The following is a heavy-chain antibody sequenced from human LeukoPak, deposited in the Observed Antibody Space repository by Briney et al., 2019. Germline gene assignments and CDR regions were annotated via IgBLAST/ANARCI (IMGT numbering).Heavy chain of an antibody. CDR2: IYYSGST. CDR1: GGSISSYY. V-gene: IGHV4-59*01. D-gene: IGHD6-6*01. Sequence: SETLSLTCTVSGGSISSYYWSWIRQPPGKGLEWIGYIYYSGSTNYNPSLKSRVTISVDTSKNQFSLKLSSVTAADTAVYYCARVGIAARYYYGMDVWGQGTTVTVSS. CDR3: ARVGIAARYYYGMDV. J-gene: IGHJ6*02.